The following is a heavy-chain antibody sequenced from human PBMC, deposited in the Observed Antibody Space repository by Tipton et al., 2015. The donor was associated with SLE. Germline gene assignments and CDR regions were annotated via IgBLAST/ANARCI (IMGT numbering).Heavy chain of an antibody. V-gene: IGHV4-61*02. J-gene: IGHJ6*03. CDR1: GGSISSGSYY. CDR2: IYTSGST. CDR3: AREPVYYYYYMDV. Sequence: TLSLTCTVSGGSISSGSYYWSWIRQPAGKGLEWIGRIYTSGSTNYNPSLESRVTISVDTSKNQFSLKLSSVTAADTAVYYCAREPVYYYYYMDVWGKGTTVTVSS.